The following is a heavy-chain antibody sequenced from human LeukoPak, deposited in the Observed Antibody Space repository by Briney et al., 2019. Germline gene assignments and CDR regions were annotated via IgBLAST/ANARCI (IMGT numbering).Heavy chain of an antibody. CDR2: ISYSGDTT. CDR1: GFTFSSYA. CDR3: AKDLDHDFWSGPFNY. V-gene: IGHV3-23*01. Sequence: PGGSLRLSCAASGFTFSSYAMTWVRQAPGKGLEWVSGISYSGDTTKYADSVKGRFTISRDNSRNTLYMQMNSLRAEDTAIYYCAKDLDHDFWSGPFNYWGQGTLVTVSS. J-gene: IGHJ4*02. D-gene: IGHD3-3*01.